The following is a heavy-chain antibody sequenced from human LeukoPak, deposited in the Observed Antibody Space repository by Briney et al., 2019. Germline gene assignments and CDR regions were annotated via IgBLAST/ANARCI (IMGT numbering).Heavy chain of an antibody. J-gene: IGHJ5*02. Sequence: GGSLRLSCAASGFTFRSYGMHWVRQAPGKGLEWVAIIRYDGTNKYYADSVKGRFTISRDNSKNTLYLQMNSLRAEDTAVYYCARRKVRGVIITARFDPWGQGTLVTVSS. CDR2: IRYDGTNK. CDR3: ARRKVRGVIITARFDP. CDR1: GFTFRSYG. D-gene: IGHD3-10*01. V-gene: IGHV3-30*02.